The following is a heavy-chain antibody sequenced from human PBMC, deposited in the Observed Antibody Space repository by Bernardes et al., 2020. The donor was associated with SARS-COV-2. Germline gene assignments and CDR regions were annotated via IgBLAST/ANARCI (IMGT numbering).Heavy chain of an antibody. Sequence: SETLSLTCTVSGGSISAYYWSWFRQPPGKGLEWIGYLYYTGSTNYNPSLQSRVTISVDTSKNQFSLKLSSVTAADTAVYYCARGFDYWGQGTTVIVSS. CDR1: GGSISAYY. J-gene: IGHJ4*02. CDR3: ARGFDY. V-gene: IGHV4-59*01. CDR2: LYYTGST.